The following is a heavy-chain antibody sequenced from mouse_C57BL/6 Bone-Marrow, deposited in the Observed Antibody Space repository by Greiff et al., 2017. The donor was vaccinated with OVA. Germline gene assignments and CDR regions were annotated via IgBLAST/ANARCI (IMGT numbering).Heavy chain of an antibody. Sequence: QVHVKQSGAELARPGASVKLSCKASGYTFTSYGISWVKQRTGQGLEWIGEIYPRSGNTYYNEKFKGKATLTADKSSSTAYMELRSLTSEDSAVYFCARDGSSFLSYYFDYWGQGTTLTVSS. CDR1: GYTFTSYG. J-gene: IGHJ2*01. CDR3: ARDGSSFLSYYFDY. V-gene: IGHV1-81*01. CDR2: IYPRSGNT. D-gene: IGHD1-1*01.